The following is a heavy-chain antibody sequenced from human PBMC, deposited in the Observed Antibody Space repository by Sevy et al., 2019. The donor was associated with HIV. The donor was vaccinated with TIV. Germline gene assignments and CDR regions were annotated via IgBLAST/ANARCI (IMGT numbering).Heavy chain of an antibody. J-gene: IGHJ5*02. V-gene: IGHV1-2*02. CDR1: GYTFTGYY. CDR3: ARDHFEVDLNWFDP. Sequence: ASVKVSCKASGYTFTGYYMHWVRQAPGQGLEWMGWINPNSGGTNYAQKFQGRVTMTRDTSISTAYMELSRLRSDDTAVYYCARDHFEVDLNWFDPWGQGTLVTVSS. CDR2: INPNSGGT. D-gene: IGHD3-3*01.